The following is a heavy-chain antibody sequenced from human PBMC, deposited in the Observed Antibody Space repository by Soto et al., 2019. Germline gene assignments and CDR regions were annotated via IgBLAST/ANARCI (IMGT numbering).Heavy chain of an antibody. Sequence: ASVKVSCKTSVYILRNYSISWVRQAPGQGLEWMGWISVSNDNTDSAHALRGRLTMTTDTSTSTAYLELTSLMSNDTAVYYCERSSPSLEYWGQGSLVTVS. D-gene: IGHD3-10*01. V-gene: IGHV1-18*04. CDR2: ISVSNDNT. CDR1: VYILRNYS. CDR3: ERSSPSLEY. J-gene: IGHJ4*02.